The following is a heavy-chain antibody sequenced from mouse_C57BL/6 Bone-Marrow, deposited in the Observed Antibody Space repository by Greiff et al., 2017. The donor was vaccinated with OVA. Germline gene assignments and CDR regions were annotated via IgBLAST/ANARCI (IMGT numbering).Heavy chain of an antibody. J-gene: IGHJ2*01. Sequence: VQLQQSGPELVKPGASVKISCKASGYTFTDYYMNWVKQSHGKSLEWIGDINPNNGGTSYNQKFKGKATLTVDKSSSTAYMELRSLTSEDSAVYYCARHYSNYDFDYWGQGTTLTVSS. D-gene: IGHD2-5*01. CDR3: ARHYSNYDFDY. CDR1: GYTFTDYY. V-gene: IGHV1-26*01. CDR2: INPNNGGT.